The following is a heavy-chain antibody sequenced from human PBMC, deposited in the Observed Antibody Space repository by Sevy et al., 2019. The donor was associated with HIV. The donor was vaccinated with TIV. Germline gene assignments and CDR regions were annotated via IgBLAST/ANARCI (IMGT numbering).Heavy chain of an antibody. CDR3: SKDTFGSTDY. CDR1: GFSVRNYW. D-gene: IGHD3-10*01. J-gene: IGHJ4*02. CDR2: INEHGTVI. V-gene: IGHV3-74*01. Sequence: GESLKISCAASGFSVRNYWMHWVRQDPGKGLQWVSRINEHGTVINYGDSVKGRFTISKDTAKNSLDLQMNSLRAEDTAVYYCSKDTFGSTDYWGQGVLVTVSS.